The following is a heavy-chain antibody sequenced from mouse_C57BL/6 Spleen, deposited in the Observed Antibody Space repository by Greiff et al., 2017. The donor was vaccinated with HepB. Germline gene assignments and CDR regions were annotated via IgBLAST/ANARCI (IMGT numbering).Heavy chain of an antibody. Sequence: QVQLQQSGAELVKPGASVKLSCKASGYTFTSYWMQWVKQRPGQGLEWIGEIDPSDSYTNYNQKFKGKATLTVDTSSSTAYMQLSSLTSEDSAVYYCARSGYYGSSYEAWFAYWGQGTLVTVSA. CDR3: ARSGYYGSSYEAWFAY. V-gene: IGHV1-50*01. CDR1: GYTFTSYW. J-gene: IGHJ3*01. D-gene: IGHD1-1*01. CDR2: IDPSDSYT.